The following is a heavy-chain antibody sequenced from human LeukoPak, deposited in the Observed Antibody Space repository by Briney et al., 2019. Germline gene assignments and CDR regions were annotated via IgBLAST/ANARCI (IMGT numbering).Heavy chain of an antibody. D-gene: IGHD2/OR15-2a*01. Sequence: SETLPLTCTVSGGSISSSSYYWGWIRQPPGKGLEWIGSIYYSGSTYYNPSLKSRVTISVDTSKNQFSLKLSSVTAPDTAVYYCARLTLSGVSADYWGQGTLVTVSS. J-gene: IGHJ4*02. CDR1: GGSISSSSYY. CDR3: ARLTLSGVSADY. V-gene: IGHV4-39*01. CDR2: IYYSGST.